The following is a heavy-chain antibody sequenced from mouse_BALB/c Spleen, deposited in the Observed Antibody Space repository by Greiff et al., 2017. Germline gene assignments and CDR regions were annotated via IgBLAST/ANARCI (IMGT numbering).Heavy chain of an antibody. CDR3: ARESTMITGWFAY. CDR2: INPSNGST. V-gene: IGHV1S81*02. D-gene: IGHD2-4*01. Sequence: QVQLQQPGAELVKPGASVKLSCKASGYTFTSYWMHWVKQRPGQGLEWIGEINPSNGSTNYNEKFKSKATLTVDKSSSTAYMQLSSLTSEDSAVYYCARESTMITGWFAYWGQGTLVTVSA. J-gene: IGHJ3*01. CDR1: GYTFTSYW.